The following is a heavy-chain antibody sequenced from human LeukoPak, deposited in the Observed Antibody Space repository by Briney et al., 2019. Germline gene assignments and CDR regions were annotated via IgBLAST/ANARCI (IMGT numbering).Heavy chain of an antibody. CDR2: IYYSGST. CDR3: ARGEGYCSSTSCYVSAFGI. D-gene: IGHD2-2*01. Sequence: SETLSLTCTVSGGSISSYYWSWIRQPPGKGLEWIGYIYYSGSTNYNPSLKSRVTISVDTSKNQFSLKLSSVTAADTAVYYCARGEGYCSSTSCYVSAFGIWGQGTMVTVSS. CDR1: GGSISSYY. V-gene: IGHV4-59*01. J-gene: IGHJ3*02.